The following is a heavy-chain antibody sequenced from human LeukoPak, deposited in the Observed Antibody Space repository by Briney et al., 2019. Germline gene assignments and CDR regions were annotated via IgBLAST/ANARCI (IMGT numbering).Heavy chain of an antibody. CDR2: IYAGDSDT. CDR1: GYSFTNYW. D-gene: IGHD1-26*01. J-gene: IGHJ3*02. Sequence: GEPLKISGKDSGYSFTNYWIGWVRQMPGKGMERMGIIYAGDSDTRYSPSFQGQVTISADKSISTAYLQWSSLRASETAMYYCARSGSLATFDIWGQGTLVTVSS. CDR3: ARSGSLATFDI. V-gene: IGHV5-51*01.